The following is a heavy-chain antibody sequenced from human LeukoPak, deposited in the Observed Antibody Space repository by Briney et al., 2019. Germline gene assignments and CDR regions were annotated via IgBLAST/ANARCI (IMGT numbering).Heavy chain of an antibody. CDR1: GFTFTSHW. V-gene: IGHV3-74*01. CDR2: IKNDGNDT. D-gene: IGHD3-16*01. CDR3: ARDMNPTVFDF. J-gene: IGHJ4*02. Sequence: GGSLRLSCAASGFTFTSHWMHWVRQTPGKGLVWVSGIKNDGNDTAYADSVKGRFTISRDNAKNTLYLQMDSLRAEDTAVYYCARDMNPTVFDFWGQGTLVTVAS.